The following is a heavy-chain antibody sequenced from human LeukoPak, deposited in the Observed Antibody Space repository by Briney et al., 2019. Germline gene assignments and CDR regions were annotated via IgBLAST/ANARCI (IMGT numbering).Heavy chain of an antibody. V-gene: IGHV1-18*01. D-gene: IGHD5-12*01. CDR1: GYTFTSYG. CDR3: ARGTKGGSDY. Sequence: ASVKVSCKASGYTFTSYGTSWVRQAPGQGLEWMAWINANNGYTKYAEKVQGRVTVTTDTSTTTAYMDLTSLTSDDTGVYYCARGTKGGSDYWGQGTPVIVSS. J-gene: IGHJ4*02. CDR2: INANNGYT.